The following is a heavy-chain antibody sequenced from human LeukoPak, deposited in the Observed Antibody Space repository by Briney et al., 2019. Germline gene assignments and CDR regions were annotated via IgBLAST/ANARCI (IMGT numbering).Heavy chain of an antibody. CDR3: ARGRRQQLVISVYNFFDP. CDR1: GGSISSGSYY. Sequence: PSQTLSLTCTVSGGSISSGSYYWSWIRQPAGKGLERIGRIYSSGSTNYNPSLKSRVTISVDRSKNQFSLKVSSVTAADTAVYYCARGRRQQLVISVYNFFDPWGQGTLVTVSS. J-gene: IGHJ5*02. CDR2: IYSSGST. D-gene: IGHD6-13*01. V-gene: IGHV4-61*02.